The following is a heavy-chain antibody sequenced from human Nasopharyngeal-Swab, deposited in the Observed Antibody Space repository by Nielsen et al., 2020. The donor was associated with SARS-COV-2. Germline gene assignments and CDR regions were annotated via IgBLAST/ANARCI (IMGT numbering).Heavy chain of an antibody. D-gene: IGHD2-21*01. CDR1: GYTFTSYY. CDR3: ARVFQGDAFDI. CDR2: INPSGGST. Sequence: ASVKVSCKASGYTFTSYYMHWVRQAPGQGLEWMGIINPSGGSTSYAQKFQGRVTMTRDTSTSKVCMELSSLRSEDTAVYYCARVFQGDAFDIWGQGTMVTVSS. J-gene: IGHJ3*02. V-gene: IGHV1-46*01.